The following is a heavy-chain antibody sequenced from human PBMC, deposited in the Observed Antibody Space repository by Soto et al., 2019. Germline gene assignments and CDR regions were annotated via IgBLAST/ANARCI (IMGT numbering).Heavy chain of an antibody. D-gene: IGHD6-25*01. Sequence: QVQLVESGGGVVQPGRSLRLSCAASGFTFSSYAMHWVRQAPGKGLEWVAVISYDGSNKYYADSVKGRFTISRDNSKNTLYLQMTSLRAEDTAVYYCARAYSRAFDYWGQGTLVTVSS. J-gene: IGHJ4*02. CDR3: ARAYSRAFDY. CDR1: GFTFSSYA. V-gene: IGHV3-30-3*01. CDR2: ISYDGSNK.